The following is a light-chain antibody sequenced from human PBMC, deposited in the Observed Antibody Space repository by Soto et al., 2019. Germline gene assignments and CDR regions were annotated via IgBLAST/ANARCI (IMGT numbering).Light chain of an antibody. CDR1: QSVSSY. Sequence: DIVLTQSPATLSLSPGERATLSCRASQSVSSYLAWYQQKPGQAPRLLIYDASNRATGIPARFSGSGSGTDFTLTIRSLEPEDFAVYYCQQRSNWPPMYTFGQGTKLEIK. J-gene: IGKJ2*01. CDR3: QQRSNWPPMYT. CDR2: DAS. V-gene: IGKV3-11*01.